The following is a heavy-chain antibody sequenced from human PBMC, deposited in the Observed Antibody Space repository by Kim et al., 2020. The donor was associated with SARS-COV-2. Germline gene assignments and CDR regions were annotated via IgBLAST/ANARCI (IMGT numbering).Heavy chain of an antibody. J-gene: IGHJ4*02. CDR2: GIA. D-gene: IGHD4-17*01. Sequence: GIANHARKFQGRVTITADKSTSTAYMELSSLRSEDTAVYYCASLDYVVDYWGQGTLVTVSS. CDR3: ASLDYVVDY. V-gene: IGHV1-69*02.